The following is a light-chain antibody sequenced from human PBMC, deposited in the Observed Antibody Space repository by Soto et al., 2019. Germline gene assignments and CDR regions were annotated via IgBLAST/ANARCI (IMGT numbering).Light chain of an antibody. CDR2: ASS. CDR1: QSITYY. Sequence: DIQMTQSPSSLSASVGDRITITCRASQSITYYFNWYQQKPGEAPKLLIYASSNLQSGVPSRFSGSGFGTEFALTITNLQPEDFATYYCQQTNSVPRTFGGGTKVEI. J-gene: IGKJ4*01. CDR3: QQTNSVPRT. V-gene: IGKV1-39*01.